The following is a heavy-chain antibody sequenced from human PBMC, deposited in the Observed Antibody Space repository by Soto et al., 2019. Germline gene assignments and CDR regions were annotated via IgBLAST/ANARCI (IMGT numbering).Heavy chain of an antibody. D-gene: IGHD3-3*01. Sequence: SETLSLTCTVSSGSISSSGYYWGWIRQPPGKGLEWIGNIYYGGSTYYNPSLKSRVTISVDTSKNQFSLRLRSVTAADTAVYYCARQRITIFEVAGYVFDIWGQGTMVTVSS. CDR2: IYYGGST. J-gene: IGHJ3*02. V-gene: IGHV4-39*01. CDR3: ARQRITIFEVAGYVFDI. CDR1: SGSISSSGYY.